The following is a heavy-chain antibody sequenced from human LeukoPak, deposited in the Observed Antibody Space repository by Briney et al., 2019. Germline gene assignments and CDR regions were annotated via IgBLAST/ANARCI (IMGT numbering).Heavy chain of an antibody. CDR3: ARDKEGLFRYFDWLRNDAFDI. V-gene: IGHV3-7*01. Sequence: GGSLRLSCAASGFTLSSYGMSWVRQAPGKGLEWVANIKQDGGEKYYVDSVKGRFTISRDNAKNSLYLQMNSLRAEDTAVYYCARDKEGLFRYFDWLRNDAFDIWGQGTMVTVSS. J-gene: IGHJ3*02. CDR1: GFTLSSYG. CDR2: IKQDGGEK. D-gene: IGHD3-9*01.